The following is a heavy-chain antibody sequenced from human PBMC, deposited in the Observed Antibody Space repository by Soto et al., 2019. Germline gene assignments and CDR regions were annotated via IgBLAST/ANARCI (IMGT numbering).Heavy chain of an antibody. CDR1: SGSSNSYY. V-gene: IGHV4-59*01. CDR2: IYYSGAT. Sequence: TLALTCTVSSGSSNSYYWSWIRQPPGKGREWLGDIYYSGATDYNPSLKSRVTISVDTSKNQFSLELTSVTAADTAMYYCARYSSSSYKWLHFRDAFDIWGQGTMVPVSS. J-gene: IGHJ3*02. CDR3: ARYSSSSYKWLHFRDAFDI. D-gene: IGHD5-12*01.